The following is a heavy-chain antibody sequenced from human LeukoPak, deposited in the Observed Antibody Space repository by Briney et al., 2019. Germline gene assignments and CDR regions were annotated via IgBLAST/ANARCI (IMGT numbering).Heavy chain of an antibody. J-gene: IGHJ5*02. CDR2: IYPGDSDT. Sequence: GESLKISCKGSGYSFTSYWIGWVRQMPGKGLEWMGLIYPGDSDTRYSPSFQGQVTISADKSITTAYLQWSSLKASDTAMYYCARLPFMKITFGGVIGYNWFDPWGQGTLVTVSS. CDR1: GYSFTSYW. D-gene: IGHD3-16*02. V-gene: IGHV5-51*01. CDR3: ARLPFMKITFGGVIGYNWFDP.